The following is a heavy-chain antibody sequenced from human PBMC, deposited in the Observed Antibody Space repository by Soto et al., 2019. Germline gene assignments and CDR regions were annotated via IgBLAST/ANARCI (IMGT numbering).Heavy chain of an antibody. D-gene: IGHD1-26*01. CDR3: ARDGGRHSGGIDY. CDR2: IIPIFGTA. CDR1: GGTFSSYS. V-gene: IGHV1-69*01. Sequence: QVQLVQSGAEVKKPGSSVKVSCKASGGTFSSYSINWVRQAPGQGIEWMGEIIPIFGTANYAQKFQGRVTITADESTSTAYMELSSLRPEDTAVYYCARDGGRHSGGIDYWGQGTLVTVSS. J-gene: IGHJ4*02.